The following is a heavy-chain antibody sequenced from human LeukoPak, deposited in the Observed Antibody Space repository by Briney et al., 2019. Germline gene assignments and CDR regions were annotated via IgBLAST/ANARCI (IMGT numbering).Heavy chain of an antibody. CDR2: IYYSGST. CDR1: GGSISSYY. J-gene: IGHJ4*02. Sequence: SETLSLTCTVSGGSISSYYWSWIRQPPGKGLEWIGYIYYSGSTNYNPSLKSRVTISVETSKNQFSLKLSSVTAADTAVYYCARDRAGGFDYWGQGTLVTVSS. D-gene: IGHD3-10*01. V-gene: IGHV4-59*01. CDR3: ARDRAGGFDY.